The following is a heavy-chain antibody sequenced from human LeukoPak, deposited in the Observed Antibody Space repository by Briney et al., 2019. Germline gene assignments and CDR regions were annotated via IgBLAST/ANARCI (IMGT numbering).Heavy chain of an antibody. D-gene: IGHD3-10*01. Sequence: KPGGSLRLSCAASGFSFSDAWMSWVRQIPGKGLEWVGRIESKTDGGTTDYAAPVKGRFTISRDDSTNTLYLRMSSLKSEDTAVYYCTTYGSGRKFDYWGQGILVTVSS. CDR2: IESKTDGGTT. CDR1: GFSFSDAW. J-gene: IGHJ4*02. V-gene: IGHV3-15*04. CDR3: TTYGSGRKFDY.